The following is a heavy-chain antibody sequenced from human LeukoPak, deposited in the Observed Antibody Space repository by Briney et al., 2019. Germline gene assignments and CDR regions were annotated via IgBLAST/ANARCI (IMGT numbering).Heavy chain of an antibody. J-gene: IGHJ5*02. V-gene: IGHV4-59*08. CDR1: GGSISSYY. CDR2: IYYSGST. D-gene: IGHD6-13*01. Sequence: PSETLSLTCTVSGGSISSYYWSWIRQPPGKGLEWIGYIYYSGSTNYNPSLKSRVTISVDTSKNQFSLKLSSVTAADTAVYYCARLIAAAGTLFDPWGQGTLVTVSS. CDR3: ARLIAAAGTLFDP.